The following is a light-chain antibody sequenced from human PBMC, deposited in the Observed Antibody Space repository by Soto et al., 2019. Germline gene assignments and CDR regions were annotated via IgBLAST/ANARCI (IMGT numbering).Light chain of an antibody. CDR3: QKYNTTPRT. V-gene: IGKV1-27*01. Sequence: DFQMTQSPSSLSASVGDRVTITCRASQDISDHLAWYQQKPGKVPNLLIYAASTLQYRVPSPFSGGGSGTDVTLTVRSLQPEDVATYSCQKYNTTPRTFGQGTKV. J-gene: IGKJ1*01. CDR1: QDISDH. CDR2: AAS.